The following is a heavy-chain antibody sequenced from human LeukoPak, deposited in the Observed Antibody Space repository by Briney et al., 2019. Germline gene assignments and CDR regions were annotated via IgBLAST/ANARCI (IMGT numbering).Heavy chain of an antibody. CDR1: GFTVSSNY. CDR3: AREDSYGPYYFDY. V-gene: IGHV3-21*01. J-gene: IGHJ4*02. D-gene: IGHD5-18*01. Sequence: GGSLRLSCAASGFTVSSNYMSWVRRAPGKGLEWVSSISSSSSYIYYADSVKGRFTISRDNAKNSLYLQMNSLRAEDTAVYYCAREDSYGPYYFDYWGQGTLVTVSS. CDR2: ISSSSSYI.